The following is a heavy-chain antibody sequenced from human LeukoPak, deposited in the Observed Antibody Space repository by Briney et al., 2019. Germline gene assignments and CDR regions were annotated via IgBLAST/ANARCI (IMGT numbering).Heavy chain of an antibody. CDR2: ISPSGDHR. CDR3: ARYAAYFDSSGYYPGPLDY. Sequence: GGSLRLSCAASGFSFSAYNINWVRQAPGKGLEWVSCISPSGDHRYYADSVRGRFTISRDNAKNSVYLQMNSLRAEDTAVYYCARYAAYFDSSGYYPGPLDYWGQGTLVSVSS. J-gene: IGHJ4*02. V-gene: IGHV3-21*01. D-gene: IGHD3-22*01. CDR1: GFSFSAYN.